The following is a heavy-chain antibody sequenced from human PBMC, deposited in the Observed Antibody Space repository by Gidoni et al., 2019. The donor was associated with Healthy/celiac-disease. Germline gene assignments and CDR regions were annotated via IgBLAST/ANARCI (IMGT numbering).Heavy chain of an antibody. D-gene: IGHD5-12*01. CDR2: VNPSGGST. V-gene: IGHV1-46*01. CDR1: GYTFTSYY. J-gene: IGHJ4*02. CDR3: ARAAVATPIFDY. Sequence: QVQLVQSGAEVKKPGASVQVSCKASGYTFTSYYMHWVRRAPGQGLEWMGIVNPSGGSTSYAQKFQGRVTMTRDTSTSTVYMELSSLRSEDTAVYYCARAAVATPIFDYWGQGTLVTVSS.